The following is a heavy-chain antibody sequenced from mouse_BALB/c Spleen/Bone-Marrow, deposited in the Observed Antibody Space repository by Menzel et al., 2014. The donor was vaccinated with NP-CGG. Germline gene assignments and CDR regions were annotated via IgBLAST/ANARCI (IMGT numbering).Heavy chain of an antibody. J-gene: IGHJ4*01. V-gene: IGHV14-3*02. CDR3: GLLLRYYAMDY. CDR1: GFNTKDTY. Sequence: DVHLVESGAELVKPGASVKLSCTASGFNTKDTYIHWVKQRPEPGLEWIGRIDPANGNTKYNPTFQGKATITADTSSNTTYLQLRSLASEATAVYYCGLLLRYYAMDYWGQGTSVTVSS. CDR2: IDPANGNT. D-gene: IGHD1-1*01.